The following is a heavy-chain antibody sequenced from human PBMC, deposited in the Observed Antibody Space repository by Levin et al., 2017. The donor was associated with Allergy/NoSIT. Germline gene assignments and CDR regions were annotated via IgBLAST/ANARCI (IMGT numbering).Heavy chain of an antibody. D-gene: IGHD4-23*01. V-gene: IGHV1-2*02. J-gene: IGHJ4*02. Sequence: PGESLKISCKASGYTFTGYYMHWVRQAPGQGLEWMGWINPNSGGTNYAQKFQGRVTMTRDTSISTAYMELSRLRSDDTAVYYCARRWSRYSFDYWGQGTLVTVSS. CDR1: GYTFTGYY. CDR3: ARRWSRYSFDY. CDR2: INPNSGGT.